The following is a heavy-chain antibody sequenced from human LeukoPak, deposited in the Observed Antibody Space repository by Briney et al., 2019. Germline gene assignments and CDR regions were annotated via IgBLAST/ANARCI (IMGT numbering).Heavy chain of an antibody. J-gene: IGHJ4*02. CDR2: IWYDGSNK. CDR1: GFTFGSYD. V-gene: IGHV3-33*01. Sequence: GGSLRLSCAASGFTFGSYDMHWVRQAPGKGLEWVAVIWYDGSNKYYADSVKGRFTISRDISKNTLYLQMNSLRAEDTAVYYCARHKDWTFDYWGQGTLVTVCS. D-gene: IGHD3/OR15-3a*01. CDR3: ARHKDWTFDY.